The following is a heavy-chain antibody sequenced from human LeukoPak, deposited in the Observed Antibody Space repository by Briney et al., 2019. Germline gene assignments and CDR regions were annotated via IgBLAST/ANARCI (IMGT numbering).Heavy chain of an antibody. Sequence: SETLTLTCAVYGGSFSGYYWSWIRQPPGKGLEWIGEINHSGSTNYNPSLKSRVTISVDTSKNQFSLKLSSVTAADTAVYYCARPALPYYYDSSGYGDAFDIWGQGTMVTVSS. CDR1: GGSFSGYY. J-gene: IGHJ3*02. D-gene: IGHD3-22*01. CDR3: ARPALPYYYDSSGYGDAFDI. V-gene: IGHV4-34*01. CDR2: INHSGST.